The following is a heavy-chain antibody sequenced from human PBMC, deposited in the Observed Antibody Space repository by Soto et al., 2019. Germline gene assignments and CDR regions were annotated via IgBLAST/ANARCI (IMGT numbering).Heavy chain of an antibody. J-gene: IGHJ6*02. CDR1: GFTFSSYA. V-gene: IGHV3-23*01. CDR2: ISGSGGST. Sequence: GGSLRLSCAASGFTFSSYAMSWVRQAPGKGLEWVSAISGSGGSTYYADSVKGRFTISRDNSKNTLYLQMNSLRAEDTAVYYCANSRPYYDILTGDYLYYYYYYGMDVWGQGTTVTVSS. CDR3: ANSRPYYDILTGDYLYYYYYYGMDV. D-gene: IGHD3-9*01.